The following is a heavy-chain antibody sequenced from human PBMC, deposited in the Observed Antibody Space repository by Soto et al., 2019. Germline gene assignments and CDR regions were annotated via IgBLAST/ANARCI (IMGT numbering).Heavy chain of an antibody. J-gene: IGHJ4*02. V-gene: IGHV1-18*01. CDR3: ARDSSWDYYGSGSLIDY. Sequence: ASVKVSCKASGYTFTSYGISWVRQAPGQGLEWMGWISAYNGNTNYAQKLQGRVTMTTDTSTSTAYMELRSLRSDDTAVYYCARDSSWDYYGSGSLIDYWGQGTLVTVSS. D-gene: IGHD3-10*01. CDR2: ISAYNGNT. CDR1: GYTFTSYG.